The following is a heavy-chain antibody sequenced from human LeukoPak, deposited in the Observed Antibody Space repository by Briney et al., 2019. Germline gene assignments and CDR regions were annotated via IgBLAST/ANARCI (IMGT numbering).Heavy chain of an antibody. CDR1: GFTFYDYA. CDR2: ISGDGGST. CDR3: AKDIDSSLYAEYFQH. D-gene: IGHD3-22*01. Sequence: GGSLRLSCAASGFTFYDYAMRWVRQAPGKGLEWVSLISGDGGSTYSANSVKGRFTISRDKIENSLYMRMNSLGDEDTALYYCAKDIDSSLYAEYFQHWGQGTLVTVSS. V-gene: IGHV3-43*02. J-gene: IGHJ1*01.